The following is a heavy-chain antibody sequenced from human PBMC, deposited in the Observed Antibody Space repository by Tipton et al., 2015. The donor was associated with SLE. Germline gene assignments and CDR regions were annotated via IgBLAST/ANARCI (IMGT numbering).Heavy chain of an antibody. CDR3: AGDYGGNWFDP. CDR2: IYYSGST. Sequence: TLSLTCTVSGGSISSGGYYWSWIRQHPGKGLEWIGDIYYSGSTYYNPSLKSRVTISVDTSKNQFSLKLSSVTAADTAVYYCAGDYGGNWFDPWGQGTLVTVSS. J-gene: IGHJ5*02. CDR1: GGSISSGGYY. D-gene: IGHD4-23*01. V-gene: IGHV4-31*03.